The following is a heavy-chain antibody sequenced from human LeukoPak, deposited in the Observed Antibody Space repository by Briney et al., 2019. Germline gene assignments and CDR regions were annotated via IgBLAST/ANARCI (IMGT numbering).Heavy chain of an antibody. J-gene: IGHJ4*02. V-gene: IGHV3-23*01. D-gene: IGHD6-13*01. CDR1: GFTFSPYA. CDR3: ARSIAAAGGYYFDY. Sequence: GGSLRLSCAVSGFTFSPYAMSWVRQAPGKGLEWVSTFSGSGFTTYYADSVKGRFTISRDNPKNTLYLQMNSLRAEDTAVYYCARSIAAAGGYYFDYWGQGTLVTVSS. CDR2: FSGSGFTT.